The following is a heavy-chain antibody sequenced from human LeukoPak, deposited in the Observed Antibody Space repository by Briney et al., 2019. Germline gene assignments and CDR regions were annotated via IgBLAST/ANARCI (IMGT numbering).Heavy chain of an antibody. V-gene: IGHV3-23*01. CDR1: GFTFSSYA. Sequence: GGSLRPSCAASGFTFSSYAMSWVRQAPGKGLEWVSAISGSGGSTYYADSVKGRFTISRDNSKNTLYLQMNSLRAEDTAVYYCAKGEMATIEGGGDYWGQGTLVTVSS. CDR2: ISGSGGST. D-gene: IGHD5-24*01. J-gene: IGHJ4*02. CDR3: AKGEMATIEGGGDY.